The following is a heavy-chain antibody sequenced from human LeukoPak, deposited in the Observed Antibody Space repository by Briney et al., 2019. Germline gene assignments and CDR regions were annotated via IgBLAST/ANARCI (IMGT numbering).Heavy chain of an antibody. Sequence: PSETLSLTCTVSGGSISSYYWSWIRQPAGKGLEWIGRIYTSGSTNYNPSLKSRVTMSVDTSKNQFSLKLSSVTAADTAVYYCARVDYGGYVAENWFDPWGQGTLVTVSS. V-gene: IGHV4-4*07. D-gene: IGHD4-17*01. J-gene: IGHJ5*02. CDR3: ARVDYGGYVAENWFDP. CDR2: IYTSGST. CDR1: GGSISSYY.